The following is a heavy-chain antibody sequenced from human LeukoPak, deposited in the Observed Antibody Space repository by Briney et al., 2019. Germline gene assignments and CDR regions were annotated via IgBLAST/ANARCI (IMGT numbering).Heavy chain of an antibody. CDR2: ISWNSGSI. J-gene: IGHJ6*02. Sequence: PGGSLRLSCAASGFTFDDYAMHWVRRAPGKGLEWVSGISWNSGSIGYADSVKGRFTISRDNAKNSLYLQMNSLRAEDTALYYCAKDGMDVWGQGTTVTVSS. CDR3: AKDGMDV. V-gene: IGHV3-9*01. CDR1: GFTFDDYA.